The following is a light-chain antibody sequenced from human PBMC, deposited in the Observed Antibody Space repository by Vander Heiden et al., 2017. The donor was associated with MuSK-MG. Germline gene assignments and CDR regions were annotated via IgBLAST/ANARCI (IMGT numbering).Light chain of an antibody. CDR3: QAYDIILSGSV. J-gene: IGLJ2*01. CDR2: GNS. Sequence: SVLTPPPPVPGAPGPWFTSSCTGRSCNIGAGYDVNWYQQLRGTAPKLLIYGNSTRPSGVPDRFSGSKSGTSASLAITGLQAEDEADYYCQAYDIILSGSVFGGGTKLTVL. CDR1: SCNIGAGYD. V-gene: IGLV1-40*01.